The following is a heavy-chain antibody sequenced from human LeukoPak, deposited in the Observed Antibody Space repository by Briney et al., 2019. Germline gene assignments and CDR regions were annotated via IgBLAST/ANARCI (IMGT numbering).Heavy chain of an antibody. CDR1: GCSISSHY. CDR3: ARNIAFCDGDCYNYFDF. CDR2: IYYTGST. J-gene: IGHJ4*02. V-gene: IGHV4-59*11. D-gene: IGHD2-21*02. Sequence: SETLSLTCTVSGCSISSHYWTWIRQPPGKGLDWIGYIYYTGSTVYNPSLESRVTLSVDTSKNQISLKPISVTEADTAVYFCARNIAFCDGDCYNYFDFWGQGALVTVSS.